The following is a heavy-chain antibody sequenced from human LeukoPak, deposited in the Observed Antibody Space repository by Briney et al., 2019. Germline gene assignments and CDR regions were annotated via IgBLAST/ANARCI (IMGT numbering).Heavy chain of an antibody. J-gene: IGHJ4*02. CDR3: ARNGYTSGWYRN. CDR1: GFTVSSNY. V-gene: IGHV3-53*01. D-gene: IGHD6-19*01. Sequence: GGSLRFSCAASGFTVSSNYMSWVRQAPGKGLEWVSTIYSGGSTYYADSVKGRFTISRDNSKNTLYLQMNSLRGEDTAVYYCARNGYTSGWYRNWGQGTLVTVSS. CDR2: IYSGGST.